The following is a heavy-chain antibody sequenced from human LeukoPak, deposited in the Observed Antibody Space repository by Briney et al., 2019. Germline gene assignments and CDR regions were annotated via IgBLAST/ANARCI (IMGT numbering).Heavy chain of an antibody. CDR2: IYSGGST. CDR3: ATPLLRYFDWGYAFDI. Sequence: GGSLRLSCAASGFTVSSNYMSWVRQAPGEGLEWVSVIYSGGSTYYADSVKGRFTISRDNSKNTLYLQMNSLRAEDTAVYYCATPLLRYFDWGYAFDIWGQGTMVTVSS. CDR1: GFTVSSNY. V-gene: IGHV3-66*04. J-gene: IGHJ3*02. D-gene: IGHD3-9*01.